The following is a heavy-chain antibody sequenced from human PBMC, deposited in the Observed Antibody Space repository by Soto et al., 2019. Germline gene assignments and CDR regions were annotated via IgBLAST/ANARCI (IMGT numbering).Heavy chain of an antibody. CDR3: ARYEWGPRTVFDY. J-gene: IGHJ4*02. CDR1: GGSISSSSYY. CDR2: IYYSGNT. Sequence: QLQLQESGPGLVKPSETLSLTCTVSGGSISSSSYYWGWIRQPPGKGLEWIGNIYYSGNTYYNPSLRRRVTIPVDTSKNQFSLKLSPVTAADTAVYYCARYEWGPRTVFDYWGQGTLVTVSS. D-gene: IGHD1-26*01. V-gene: IGHV4-39*01.